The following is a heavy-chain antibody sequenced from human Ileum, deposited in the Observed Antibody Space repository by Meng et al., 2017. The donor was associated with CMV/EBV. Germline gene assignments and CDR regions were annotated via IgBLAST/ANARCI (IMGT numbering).Heavy chain of an antibody. CDR1: GFTFNDYA. V-gene: IGHV3-9*01. Sequence: GGSLRLSCSASGFTFNDYAMHWVRQAPGKGLEWVSGINWNSRSIDYADSVKGRFTISRDNAKNSLYLQMNSLRPEDTALYYCAKGIRSPHVTAATYYYFYGMDVWGQGTTVTVSS. D-gene: IGHD2-15*01. CDR2: INWNSRSI. J-gene: IGHJ6*02. CDR3: AKGIRSPHVTAATYYYFYGMDV.